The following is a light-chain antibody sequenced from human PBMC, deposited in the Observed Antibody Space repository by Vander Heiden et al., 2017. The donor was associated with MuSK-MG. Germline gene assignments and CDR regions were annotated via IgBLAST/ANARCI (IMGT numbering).Light chain of an antibody. J-gene: IGKJ2*01. CDR2: SAS. Sequence: IQMTQSPSSLSASVGDTVTITCRASQGIRNDLAWYQQKPGKAPKRLIYSASSFHSGVPSRFSGSGFGTEFTLTISSLQPEDFATYFCLQHKNYPRTFGQGTKLEIK. V-gene: IGKV1-17*01. CDR1: QGIRND. CDR3: LQHKNYPRT.